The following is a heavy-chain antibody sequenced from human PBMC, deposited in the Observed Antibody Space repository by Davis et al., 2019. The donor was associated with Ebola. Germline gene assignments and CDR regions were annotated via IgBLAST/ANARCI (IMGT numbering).Heavy chain of an antibody. D-gene: IGHD3-22*01. J-gene: IGHJ3*02. CDR3: ARRGYYYDSSGYHSGAFDI. CDR1: GGSISSYY. Sequence: MPSETLSLTCTVSGGSISSYYWSWIRQPPGKGLEWIGYIYYSGSTNYNPSLKSRVTISVDKSKNQFSLKLSSVTAADTAVYYCARRGYYYDSSGYHSGAFDIWGQGTMVTVSS. CDR2: IYYSGST. V-gene: IGHV4-59*08.